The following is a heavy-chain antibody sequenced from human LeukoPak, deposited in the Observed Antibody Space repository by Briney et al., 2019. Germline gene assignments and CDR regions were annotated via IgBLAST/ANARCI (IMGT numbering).Heavy chain of an antibody. D-gene: IGHD5-18*01. CDR1: GFTFSTYN. CDR2: ISGSRRYI. Sequence: GGSLRLSCAASGFTFSTYNMNWVRQAPGKGLEWVSSISGSRRYIYYADSVKGRFSISRDNSKNTLYLQMNSLRYEDTAVYYCARRLSVRIQLWWYTNDAFDIWGQGTMVTVSS. V-gene: IGHV3-21*04. CDR3: ARRLSVRIQLWWYTNDAFDI. J-gene: IGHJ3*02.